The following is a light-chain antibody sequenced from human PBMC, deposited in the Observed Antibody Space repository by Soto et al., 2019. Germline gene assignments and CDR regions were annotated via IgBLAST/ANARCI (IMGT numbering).Light chain of an antibody. CDR1: QSVSSH. Sequence: EIVLTQSPATLSLSPGERGTLSCRASQSVSSHLAWYQQKPGQAPRLLIYDASKRPTGIPARFSGSGSGTDFTLTISSLEPEDFAVYYCQQRSDRLPITFDQGTRLEIK. V-gene: IGKV3-11*01. J-gene: IGKJ5*01. CDR3: QQRSDRLPIT. CDR2: DAS.